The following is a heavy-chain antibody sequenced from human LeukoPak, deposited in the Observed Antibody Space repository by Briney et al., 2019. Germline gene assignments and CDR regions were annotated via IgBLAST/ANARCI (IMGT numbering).Heavy chain of an antibody. V-gene: IGHV3-74*01. J-gene: IGHJ4*02. CDR1: GFTFSSYW. D-gene: IGHD3-16*02. CDR3: ARAYDYVWGSYRFGY. Sequence: GVSLRLSCAASGFTFSSYWMNWVRQAPGKGLVWVSRIASDGSSTTYADSVKGRFTISRDNAKNSLYLQMNSLRAEDTAVYYCARAYDYVWGSYRFGYWGQGTLVTVSS. CDR2: IASDGSST.